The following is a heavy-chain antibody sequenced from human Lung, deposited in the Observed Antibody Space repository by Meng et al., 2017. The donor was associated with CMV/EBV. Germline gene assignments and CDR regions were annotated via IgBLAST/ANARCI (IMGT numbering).Heavy chain of an antibody. CDR3: ARVHRQYYYDGMDV. CDR2: INSDGSSK. V-gene: IGHV3-74*01. J-gene: IGHJ6*02. CDR1: GFTFSSYW. Sequence: GESLKISCAASGFTFSSYWMHWVRQAPGKGLVWVSRINSDGSSKSYADSVKGRFTISRDNAKNTVYLQMNSLRAEDTAVYNCARVHRQYYYDGMDVWGQGTTVTVSS.